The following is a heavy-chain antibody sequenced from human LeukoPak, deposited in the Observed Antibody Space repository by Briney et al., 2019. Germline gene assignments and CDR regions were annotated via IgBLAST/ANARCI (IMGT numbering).Heavy chain of an antibody. V-gene: IGHV3-9*01. CDR2: ISWNSGSI. D-gene: IGHD3-22*01. CDR1: GFTFDDYA. CDR3: AKALAFHPPEMPRPYYYDSSGYGSLGDAFDI. J-gene: IGHJ3*02. Sequence: GRSLRLSCAASGFTFDDYAMPWVRQAPGKGLEWVSGISWNSGSIGYADSVKGRFTISRDNAKNSLYLQMNSLRAEDTALYYCAKALAFHPPEMPRPYYYDSSGYGSLGDAFDIWGQGTMVTVSS.